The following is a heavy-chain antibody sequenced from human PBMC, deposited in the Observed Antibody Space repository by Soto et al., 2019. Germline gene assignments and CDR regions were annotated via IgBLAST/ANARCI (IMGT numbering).Heavy chain of an antibody. CDR2: IIPIFGTA. V-gene: IGHV1-69*13. CDR3: ARPYDILTGYYQPYYFDY. Sequence: SVKVSCKASGGTFSGYAISWVRQAPGQGLEWMGGIIPIFGTANYAQKFQGRVTITADESTSTAYMELSSLRSEDTAVYYCARPYDILTGYYQPYYFDYWGQGTLVTVSS. J-gene: IGHJ4*02. D-gene: IGHD3-9*01. CDR1: GGTFSGYA.